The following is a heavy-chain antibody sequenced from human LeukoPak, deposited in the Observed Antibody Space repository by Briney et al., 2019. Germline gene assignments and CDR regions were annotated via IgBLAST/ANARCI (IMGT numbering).Heavy chain of an antibody. J-gene: IGHJ4*02. Sequence: SVKVSCKASGGTFTSYAISWVRQAPGQGLEWMGGIIPIFGTANYAQKFQGRVTITADESTSTAYMELSSLRSEDTAVYYCARSNSGYDWWIYYFDYWGQGTLVTVSS. CDR1: GGTFTSYA. V-gene: IGHV1-69*01. D-gene: IGHD5-12*01. CDR2: IIPIFGTA. CDR3: ARSNSGYDWWIYYFDY.